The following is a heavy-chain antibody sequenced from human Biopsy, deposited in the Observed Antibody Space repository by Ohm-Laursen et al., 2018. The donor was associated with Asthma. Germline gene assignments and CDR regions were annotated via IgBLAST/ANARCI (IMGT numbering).Heavy chain of an antibody. D-gene: IGHD2-21*01. CDR1: GFILSHYV. Sequence: SLRLSCPPSGFILSHYVTHSVGPARARRLAWVDYIAWDGINSYYAVSVNRRFTNSRDNSINTLYLQKTSLRADETAVYYCARAGESDLVGGLDIWGQGTTVIVS. J-gene: IGHJ6*02. CDR2: IAWDGINS. CDR3: ARAGESDLVGGLDI. V-gene: IGHV3-30*03.